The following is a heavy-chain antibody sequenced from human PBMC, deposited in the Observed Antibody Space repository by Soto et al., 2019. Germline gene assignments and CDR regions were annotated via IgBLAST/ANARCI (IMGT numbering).Heavy chain of an antibody. CDR2: IYHSGST. Sequence: SETLSLTCAVSGGSISSSNWCSWVRQPPGKGLEWIGEIYHSGSTNYNPSLKSRVTISVDKSKNQFSLKLSSVTAADTAVYYCAREPGSSSGWEDYWGQGTLVTVS. D-gene: IGHD6-19*01. CDR1: GGSISSSNW. J-gene: IGHJ4*02. V-gene: IGHV4-4*02. CDR3: AREPGSSSGWEDY.